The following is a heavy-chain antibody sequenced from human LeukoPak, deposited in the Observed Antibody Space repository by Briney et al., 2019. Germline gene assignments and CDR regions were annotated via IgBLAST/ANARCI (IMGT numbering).Heavy chain of an antibody. CDR1: GYTFTSYG. D-gene: IGHD3-22*01. V-gene: IGHV1-18*01. CDR2: ISAYNGNT. Sequence: ASVKVSCKASGYTFTSYGISWVRQAPGQGLEWMGWISAYNGNTNYAQKLQGRVTMTEDTSTDTAYMELSSLRSEDTAVYYCATAMYYYDSSGYFYWGQGTLVTVSS. J-gene: IGHJ4*02. CDR3: ATAMYYYDSSGYFY.